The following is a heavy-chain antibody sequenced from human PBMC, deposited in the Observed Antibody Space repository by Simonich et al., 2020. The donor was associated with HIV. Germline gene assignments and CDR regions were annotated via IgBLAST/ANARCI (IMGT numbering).Heavy chain of an antibody. D-gene: IGHD1-1*01. V-gene: IGHV4-39*02. Sequence: QLQLQESGPGLVKPSETLSLTCTVSGGSLSSRSYFWGWIRQPPGKGLEWIGSIYYSGSAYYTPSLKSRVTISLDTSKNHFSLKVTSVTAADTAVYYCARLSPENVPGGHWYFDLWGRGTLVTVSS. J-gene: IGHJ2*01. CDR2: IYYSGSA. CDR1: GGSLSSRSYF. CDR3: ARLSPENVPGGHWYFDL.